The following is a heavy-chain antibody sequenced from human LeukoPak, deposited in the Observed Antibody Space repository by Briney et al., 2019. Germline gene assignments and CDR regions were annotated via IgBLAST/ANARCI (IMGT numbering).Heavy chain of an antibody. V-gene: IGHV3-30*18. Sequence: GGSLRLSCAASGFTFSSYGMHWVRQAPGKGLEWVAVISYDGSNKYYADSVKGRFTISRDNSKNTLYLQMNSLRAEDTAVYYCAKASKNPANYYDSSGYYRAFDYWGQGTLVTVSS. CDR1: GFTFSSYG. J-gene: IGHJ4*02. D-gene: IGHD3-22*01. CDR2: ISYDGSNK. CDR3: AKASKNPANYYDSSGYYRAFDY.